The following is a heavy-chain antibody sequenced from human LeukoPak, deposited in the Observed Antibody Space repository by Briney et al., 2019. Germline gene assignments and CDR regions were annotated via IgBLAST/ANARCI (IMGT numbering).Heavy chain of an antibody. D-gene: IGHD4-11*01. Sequence: GGSLRLSCEASGFIFSDYYMSWMRQAPGKGLEWLSYIDGSSSRTNYADSVKGRFTIPRDNVKNSLYLQMNSPRAEDTAVYFCARRGTDYCTPSSCHPNWFAPWGQGTQVTVSS. V-gene: IGHV3-11*03. J-gene: IGHJ5*02. CDR1: GFIFSDYY. CDR2: IDGSSSRT. CDR3: ARRGTDYCTPSSCHPNWFAP.